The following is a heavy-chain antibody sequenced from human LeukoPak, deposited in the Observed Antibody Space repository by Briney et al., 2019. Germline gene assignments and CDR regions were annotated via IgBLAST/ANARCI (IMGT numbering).Heavy chain of an antibody. CDR2: VSSNGGST. CDR3: VKGPRSYCSGGSCYED. V-gene: IGHV3-64D*09. J-gene: IGHJ4*02. D-gene: IGHD2-15*01. Sequence: GGSLRLSCSASGFTFSSYAMHWVRQAPGKGLEYVSAVSSNGGSTYYPDSVKGRFTISRDNSKSTLYLQMSSLRTEDTAVYYCVKGPRSYCSGGSCYEDWGQGTLVTLS. CDR1: GFTFSSYA.